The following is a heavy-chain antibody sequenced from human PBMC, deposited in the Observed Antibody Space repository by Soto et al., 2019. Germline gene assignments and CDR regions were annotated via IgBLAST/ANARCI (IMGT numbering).Heavy chain of an antibody. V-gene: IGHV1-18*01. CDR1: GYTFTSYG. J-gene: IGHJ6*02. Sequence: QVQLVQSGAEVKKPGASVKVSCKASGYTFTSYGIGWVRQAPGQGLEWMGWINGYNGNTNHAQKLQGRVTMSTDTSTSTAYMELRSLRSDDSAVYYCARMGDVPYYYYGMDVWGQGTTITVSS. CDR3: ARMGDVPYYYYGMDV. D-gene: IGHD3-16*01. CDR2: INGYNGNT.